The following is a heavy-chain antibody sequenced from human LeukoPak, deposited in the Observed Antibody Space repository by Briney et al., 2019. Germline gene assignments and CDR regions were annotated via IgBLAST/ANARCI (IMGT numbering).Heavy chain of an antibody. CDR3: ARARKLPGYCSGGSCYGTTSPPYNWFDP. V-gene: IGHV4-30-2*01. CDR2: IYHSGST. Sequence: TSQTLSLTCAVSGGSISSGGYSWSWIRQPPGKGLEWIGYIYHSGSTYYNPSLKSRVTISVDRSKNQFSLKLSSVTAADTAVYYCARARKLPGYCSGGSCYGTTSPPYNWFDPWGQGTLVTVSS. CDR1: GGSISSGGYS. J-gene: IGHJ5*02. D-gene: IGHD2-15*01.